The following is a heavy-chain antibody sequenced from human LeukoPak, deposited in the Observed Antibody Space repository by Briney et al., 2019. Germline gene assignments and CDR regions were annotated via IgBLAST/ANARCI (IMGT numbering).Heavy chain of an antibody. CDR2: IYHSGIT. D-gene: IGHD3-3*01. Sequence: PSETLSLTCTVSGYSISSGYSWGWIRQPPGEGLEWIGSIYHSGITYYNPSLKSRVTISVDTSKNQFSLKLTSVTAADTAVYYCAREDYDSWSGQPNWFDPWGQGTLVTVSS. CDR1: GYSISSGYS. CDR3: AREDYDSWSGQPNWFDP. J-gene: IGHJ5*02. V-gene: IGHV4-38-2*02.